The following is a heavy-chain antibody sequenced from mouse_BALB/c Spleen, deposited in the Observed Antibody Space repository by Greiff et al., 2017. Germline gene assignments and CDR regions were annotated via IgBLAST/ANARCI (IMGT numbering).Heavy chain of an antibody. CDR2: INPSNGGT. CDR1: GYTFTSYY. J-gene: IGHJ4*01. V-gene: IGHV1S81*02. CDR3: TRRATTVVAKAMDY. D-gene: IGHD1-1*01. Sequence: VQLQESGAELVKPGASVKLSCKASGYTFTSYYMYWVKQRPGQGLEWIGEINPSNGGTNFNEKFKSKATLTVDKSSSTAYMQLSSLTSEDSAVYYCTRRATTVVAKAMDYWGQGTSVTVSS.